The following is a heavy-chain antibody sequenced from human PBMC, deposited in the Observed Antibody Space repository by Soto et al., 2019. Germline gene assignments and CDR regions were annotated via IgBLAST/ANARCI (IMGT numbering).Heavy chain of an antibody. J-gene: IGHJ4*02. CDR3: ARDGWGIAVAGTDY. CDR2: ISYDGSNK. Sequence: QVQLVESGGGVVQPGRSLRLSCAASGFTFSSYAMHWVRQAPGKGLEWVAVISYDGSNKYYADSVKGRFTISRDNSKNTLYLQMNSLRAEDTAVYYCARDGWGIAVAGTDYWGQGTLVTVSS. D-gene: IGHD6-19*01. CDR1: GFTFSSYA. V-gene: IGHV3-30-3*01.